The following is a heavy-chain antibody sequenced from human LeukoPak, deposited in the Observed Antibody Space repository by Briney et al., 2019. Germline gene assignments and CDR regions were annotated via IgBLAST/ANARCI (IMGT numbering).Heavy chain of an antibody. CDR3: ATKPTTKHFDY. CDR2: ISGSGGST. CDR1: GFTLSSYA. J-gene: IGHJ4*02. V-gene: IGHV3-23*01. Sequence: GGSLRLSCAASGFTLSSYAMSWVRQAPGEGVEWVSAISGSGGSTYYADSVKGRFTIYRDNSKNTLYLQMNSLRAEDTAVYYCATKPTTKHFDYWGQGTLVTVSS. D-gene: IGHD1-7*01.